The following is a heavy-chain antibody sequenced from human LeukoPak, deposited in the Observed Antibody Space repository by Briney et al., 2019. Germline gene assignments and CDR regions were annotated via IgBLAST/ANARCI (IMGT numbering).Heavy chain of an antibody. CDR1: GFTFSNAW. J-gene: IGHJ6*02. Sequence: GGSLRLSCAASGFTFSNAWMSWVRQAPGKGLEWVGRIKSKTDGGTTDYAAPVKGRFTISRDDSKNTLNLQMNSLKTEHTAVYYCTTDVTYCTNGVCYYYYYGMDVWGQGTTVTVSS. V-gene: IGHV3-15*01. D-gene: IGHD2-8*01. CDR2: IKSKTDGGTT. CDR3: TTDVTYCTNGVCYYYYYGMDV.